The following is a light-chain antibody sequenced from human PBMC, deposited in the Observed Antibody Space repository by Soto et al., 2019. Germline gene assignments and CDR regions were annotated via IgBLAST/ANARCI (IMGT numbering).Light chain of an antibody. Sequence: QSVLTQPASVSGSPGQSITISCTGTSSDVGGYNYVSWYQQHPGKAPKLIIFDVNNRPSGISNRFSGSNSGNTASLTISGLQAEDEADYYCFSYTSSGTFLFGGGTKVTVL. J-gene: IGLJ2*01. CDR2: DVN. CDR3: FSYTSSGTFL. V-gene: IGLV2-14*03. CDR1: SSDVGGYNY.